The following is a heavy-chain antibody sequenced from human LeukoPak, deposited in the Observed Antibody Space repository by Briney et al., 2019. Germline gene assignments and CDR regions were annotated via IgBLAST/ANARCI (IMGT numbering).Heavy chain of an antibody. D-gene: IGHD3-22*01. J-gene: IGHJ4*02. CDR1: GFTFSSFG. V-gene: IGHV3-30*18. Sequence: GGSLRLSCTASGFTFSSFGMHWVRQAPGKGLEWEALVSSVGSSDYYADSLKGRFTISRDNSKNTLYLQMNSLRPEDTAVYYCAKLSYDTSAYHEDYWGQGTLVIVSS. CDR2: VSSVGSSD. CDR3: AKLSYDTSAYHEDY.